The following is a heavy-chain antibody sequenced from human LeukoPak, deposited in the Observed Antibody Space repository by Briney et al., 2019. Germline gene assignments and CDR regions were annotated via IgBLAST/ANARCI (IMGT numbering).Heavy chain of an antibody. CDR1: GFTFSSYA. V-gene: IGHV3-30*14. CDR3: ARVGEQWLGLDY. J-gene: IGHJ4*02. D-gene: IGHD6-19*01. Sequence: PGGSLRLSCAASGFTFSSYAMHWVRQAPGKGLEWVAVISYDGSNKYYADSVKGRFTISRDNSKNTLYLQMNSLRAEDTAVYYCARVGEQWLGLDYWGQGTLVTVSS. CDR2: ISYDGSNK.